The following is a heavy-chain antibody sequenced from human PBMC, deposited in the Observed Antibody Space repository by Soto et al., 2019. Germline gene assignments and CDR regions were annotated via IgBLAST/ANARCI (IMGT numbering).Heavy chain of an antibody. D-gene: IGHD4-17*01. Sequence: SETLSLTCAVYGGSFSGYYWSWIRQPPGKGLEWIGEINHSGSTNYNPSLKSRVTISVDTSKNQFSLKLSSVTATDTAVYYCATGDYGGYFDYWGQGTLVTSPQ. V-gene: IGHV4-34*01. CDR1: GGSFSGYY. CDR2: INHSGST. CDR3: ATGDYGGYFDY. J-gene: IGHJ4*02.